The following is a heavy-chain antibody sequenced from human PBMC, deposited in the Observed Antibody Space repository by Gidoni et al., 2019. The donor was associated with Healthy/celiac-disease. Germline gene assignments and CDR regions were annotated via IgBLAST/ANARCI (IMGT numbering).Heavy chain of an antibody. CDR1: VYSFTSYW. J-gene: IGHJ4*02. Sequence: VQLVQSGAEVKKPWDSLKISCKVSVYSFTSYWIGWVRQMPGKGLEWMGIIYPGDSDTRYSPSFQGQVTISADKSISTAYLQWSSLKASDTAMYYCARLQRGEVPAGFFDYWGQGTLVTVSS. D-gene: IGHD2-2*01. V-gene: IGHV5-51*03. CDR3: ARLQRGEVPAGFFDY. CDR2: IYPGDSDT.